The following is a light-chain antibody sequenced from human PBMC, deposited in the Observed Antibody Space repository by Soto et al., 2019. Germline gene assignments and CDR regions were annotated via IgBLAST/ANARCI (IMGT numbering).Light chain of an antibody. CDR1: SSDVGGYKY. Sequence: QSALTQPASVSGSPGQSITISCTGTSSDVGGYKYVSWYQQHPGKAPKLMIYEVSNRPSGVSNRFSASKSGNTASLTISGLQSEDEADYYCISYTSDDVRYVFGTGTKLTVL. CDR2: EVS. J-gene: IGLJ1*01. CDR3: ISYTSDDVRYV. V-gene: IGLV2-14*01.